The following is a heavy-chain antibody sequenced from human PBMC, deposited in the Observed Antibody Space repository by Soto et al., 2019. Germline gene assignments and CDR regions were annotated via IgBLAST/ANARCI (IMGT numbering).Heavy chain of an antibody. CDR2: IKSKTDGGTT. Sequence: GGSLRLSCAASGFTFGASALQWVRQAPGKGLEWVGRIKSKTDGGTTDYAAPVKGRFTISRDDSKNTLYLQMNSLKTEDTAVYYCTTERIDYWGQGTLVTVSS. CDR1: GFTFGASA. CDR3: TTERIDY. V-gene: IGHV3-15*07. J-gene: IGHJ4*02.